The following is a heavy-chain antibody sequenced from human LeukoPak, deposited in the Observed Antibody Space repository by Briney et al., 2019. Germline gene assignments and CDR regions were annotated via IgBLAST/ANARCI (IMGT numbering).Heavy chain of an antibody. J-gene: IGHJ4*02. CDR3: ARDEPLDVWGSYEYFDY. D-gene: IGHD3-16*01. Sequence: ASVKVSCKASGYTFTSYGISWVRQAPGQGLEWMGWISAYNGNTNYTQKLQGRVTMTTDTSTSTAYMELRSLRSDDTAVYYCARDEPLDVWGSYEYFDYWGQGTLVTVSS. CDR1: GYTFTSYG. CDR2: ISAYNGNT. V-gene: IGHV1-18*01.